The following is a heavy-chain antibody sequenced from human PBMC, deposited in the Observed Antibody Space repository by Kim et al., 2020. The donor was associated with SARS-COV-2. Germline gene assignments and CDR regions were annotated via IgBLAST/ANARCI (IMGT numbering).Heavy chain of an antibody. V-gene: IGHV3-30*04. CDR2: ISYDGSNK. D-gene: IGHD3-10*01. J-gene: IGHJ6*02. CDR3: ARDPPGMEGYYYYGMDV. CDR1: GFTFSSYA. Sequence: GGSLRLSCAASGFTFSSYAMHWVRQAPGKGLEWVAVISYDGSNKYYADSVKGRFTISRDNSKNTLYLQMNSLRAEDTAVYYCARDPPGMEGYYYYGMDVWGQGTTVTVSS.